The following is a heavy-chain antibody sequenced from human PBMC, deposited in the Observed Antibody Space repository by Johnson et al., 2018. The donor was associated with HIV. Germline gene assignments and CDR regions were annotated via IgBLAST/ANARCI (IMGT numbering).Heavy chain of an antibody. J-gene: IGHJ3*01. Sequence: VQLVESGGGLVQPGGSLRLSCAASGFTFSSYWMSWVRQAPGKGLEWVANIKQDGSEKYYADSVKGRFTISRDNSNNTLYLQMNSLRVEDTAIYLCARGRVSMKVVDLRGGGFDFWGQGTKVTVSS. D-gene: IGHD3-22*01. V-gene: IGHV3-7*01. CDR3: ARGRVSMKVVDLRGGGFDF. CDR1: GFTFSSYW. CDR2: IKQDGSEK.